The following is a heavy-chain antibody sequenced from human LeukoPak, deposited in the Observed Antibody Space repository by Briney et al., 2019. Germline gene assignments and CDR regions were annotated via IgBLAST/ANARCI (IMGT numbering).Heavy chain of an antibody. V-gene: IGHV3-7*01. Sequence: GGSLRLSCAASGFTFSSYWMSWVRQAPGKGLEWVVNIKQDGSEKYYVDSVKGRFTISRDNAKNSLYLQMNSLRAEDTAVYYCAREPGTTNFWSGYYTVNGMDVWGQGTTVTVSS. CDR2: IKQDGSEK. CDR1: GFTFSSYW. J-gene: IGHJ6*02. D-gene: IGHD3-3*01. CDR3: AREPGTTNFWSGYYTVNGMDV.